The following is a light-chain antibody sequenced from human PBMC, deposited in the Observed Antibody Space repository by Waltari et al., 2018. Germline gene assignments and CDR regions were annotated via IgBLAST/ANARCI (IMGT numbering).Light chain of an antibody. Sequence: DIQMTQSPSSVSASVGDRVTITCRASEDISSWLAWYQQKPGIAPNLLSYGASSLQSGVPSRFSGSGSGTEFTLTISSLQAEDFATYYCQQANSFPLTVGGGTKVEI. CDR2: GAS. CDR3: QQANSFPLT. V-gene: IGKV1-12*01. CDR1: EDISSW. J-gene: IGKJ4*01.